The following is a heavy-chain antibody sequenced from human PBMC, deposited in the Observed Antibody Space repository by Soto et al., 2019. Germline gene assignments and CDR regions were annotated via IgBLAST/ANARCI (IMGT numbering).Heavy chain of an antibody. J-gene: IGHJ6*03. CDR3: ARIYSGYGYYYYYMDV. CDR1: GYTLTELS. CDR2: FDPEDGET. Sequence: ASVKVSCKVSGYTLTELSMHWVRQAPGKGLEWMGGFDPEDGETIYAQKFQGRVTMTEDTSTDTAYMELSSLRSEDTAVYYCARIYSGYGYYYYYMDVWGKGTTVTVSS. V-gene: IGHV1-24*01. D-gene: IGHD5-12*01.